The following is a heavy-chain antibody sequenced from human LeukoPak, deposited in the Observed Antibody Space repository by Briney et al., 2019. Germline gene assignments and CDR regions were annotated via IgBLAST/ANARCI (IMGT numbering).Heavy chain of an antibody. Sequence: GGSLRLSCAASGFTFSSFGMHWVRQAPGRGLEWVALTLNDEKYYADSVKGRVTISRDNSRNTLYIQMTSLRAEDTAVYYCARYCSGGCYSGVDYWGQGTLVTVPS. V-gene: IGHV3-33*05. CDR1: GFTFSSFG. CDR2: TLNDEK. J-gene: IGHJ4*02. CDR3: ARYCSGGCYSGVDY. D-gene: IGHD2-15*01.